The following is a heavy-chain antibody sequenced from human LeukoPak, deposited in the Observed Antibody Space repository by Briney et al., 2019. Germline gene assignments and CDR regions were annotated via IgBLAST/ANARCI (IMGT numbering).Heavy chain of an antibody. V-gene: IGHV1-46*01. J-gene: IGHJ3*02. D-gene: IGHD3-10*01. CDR2: INPSGGST. CDR1: GYTFTSYY. CDR3: ARSLTMVRGVIIPVDAFDI. Sequence: GASVKVSCKASGYTFTSYYMHWVRQAPGQGLEWMGIINPSGGSTSYAQKFQGRVTMTRDMSTSTAYMELSSLRSEDTAVYYCARSLTMVRGVIIPVDAFDIWGQGTMVTVSS.